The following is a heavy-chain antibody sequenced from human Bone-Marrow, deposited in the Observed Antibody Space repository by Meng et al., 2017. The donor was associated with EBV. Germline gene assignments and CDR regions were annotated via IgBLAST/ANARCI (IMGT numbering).Heavy chain of an antibody. CDR3: AHRRDYSYFDY. V-gene: IGHV2-5*02. Sequence: QIHLEASGPSLLKPTPTLTLTCTFSGFSLSTPGVGVGWIRQPPGEALEWLAVIYWDDDKRYSPSLKSRLTITKDTSKQQVVLTMTNMDPVDTATYYCAHRRDYSYFDYWGQGTLVTVSS. CDR2: IYWDDDK. J-gene: IGHJ4*02. CDR1: GFSLSTPGVG. D-gene: IGHD2-21*01.